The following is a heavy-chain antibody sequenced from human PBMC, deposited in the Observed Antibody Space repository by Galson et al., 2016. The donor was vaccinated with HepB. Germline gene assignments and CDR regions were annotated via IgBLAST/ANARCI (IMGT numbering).Heavy chain of an antibody. CDR2: IRDDGSQV. Sequence: SLRLSCAASGFTFSTYYMAWVRQAPGKGLEWLASIRDDGSQVYVDSVKGRFTISRDNAQNSLYLQMNSLRAEDTAVYYCARDGRKEDFNMDVWGKGTTVTVSS. V-gene: IGHV3-7*03. D-gene: IGHD1-14*01. CDR3: ARDGRKEDFNMDV. CDR1: GFTFSTYY. J-gene: IGHJ6*03.